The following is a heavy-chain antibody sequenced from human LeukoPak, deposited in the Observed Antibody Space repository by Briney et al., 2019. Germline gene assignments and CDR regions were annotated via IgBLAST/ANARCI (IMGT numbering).Heavy chain of an antibody. CDR3: AKDHGAGDGDYGPYYYYYMDV. CDR2: ISWDGGST. V-gene: IGHV3-43D*03. CDR1: GFTFDDYA. Sequence: GGSLRLSYAASGFTFDDYAMHWVRQAPGKGLEWVSLISWDGGSTYYADSVKGRFTISRDNSKNSLYLQMNSLRAEDTALYYCAKDHGAGDGDYGPYYYYYMDVWGKGTTVTVSS. D-gene: IGHD4-17*01. J-gene: IGHJ6*03.